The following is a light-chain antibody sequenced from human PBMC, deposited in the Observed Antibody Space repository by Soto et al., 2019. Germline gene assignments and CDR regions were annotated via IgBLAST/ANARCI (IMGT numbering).Light chain of an antibody. CDR2: DAS. V-gene: IGKV1-5*01. J-gene: IGKJ4*01. CDR1: QSISSW. CDR3: YQYDNFKPLP. Sequence: EMTQNTYTLSASVGDRVTITCRASQSISSWLAWYQQKPGKAPKLLIFDASRLESGTPSRFSGRRSGTQCTLTITGLQPDDFATHYCYQYDNFKPLPFGG.